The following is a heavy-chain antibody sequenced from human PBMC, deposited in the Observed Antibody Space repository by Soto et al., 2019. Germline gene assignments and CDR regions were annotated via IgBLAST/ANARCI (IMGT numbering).Heavy chain of an antibody. CDR1: GFTLSDCS. D-gene: IGHD6-13*01. CDR3: ARSGWDSSSCPNDVFDI. Sequence: GGSLRLSGAASGFTLSDCSMHWVRQAAGKGLEWVGRIRNKANSYTTEYAASVKGRFIISRDDSKNALYLQMNSLKTDDTAVYYCARSGWDSSSCPNDVFDIWGQGTMVTVSS. CDR2: IRNKANSYTT. J-gene: IGHJ3*02. V-gene: IGHV3-72*01.